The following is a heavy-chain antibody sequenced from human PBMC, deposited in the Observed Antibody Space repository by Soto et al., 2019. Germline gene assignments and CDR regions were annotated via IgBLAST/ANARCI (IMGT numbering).Heavy chain of an antibody. CDR2: IYHSGST. V-gene: IGHV4-30-2*01. CDR1: GGSISSGGYS. J-gene: IGHJ4*02. Sequence: NPSETLSLTCAVSGGSISSGGYSWSWIRQPPGKGLEWIGYIYHSGSTYYNPSLKSRVTISVDRSKNQFSLKLSSVTAADTAVYYCARGGYSGSYLDYWGQGTLVTVSS. D-gene: IGHD1-26*01. CDR3: ARGGYSGSYLDY.